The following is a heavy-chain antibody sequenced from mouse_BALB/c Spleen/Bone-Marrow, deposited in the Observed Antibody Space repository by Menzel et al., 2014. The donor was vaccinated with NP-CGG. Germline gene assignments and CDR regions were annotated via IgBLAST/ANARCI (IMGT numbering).Heavy chain of an antibody. J-gene: IGHJ4*01. Sequence: EVQGVESGGGLVQPGGSLKLSCAASGFTFSSYTMSWVRQTPEKRLEWVTYISNGGVSTYYADAVKGRFTISRDNAKNTLCLQMSSLKSEDTAMYYCTRDGYDVGGAMDYWGQGTSVTVSS. CDR1: GFTFSSYT. CDR2: ISNGGVST. V-gene: IGHV5-12-2*01. CDR3: TRDGYDVGGAMDY. D-gene: IGHD2-2*01.